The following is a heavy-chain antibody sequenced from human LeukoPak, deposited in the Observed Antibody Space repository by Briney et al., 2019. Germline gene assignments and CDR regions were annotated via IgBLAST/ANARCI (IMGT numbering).Heavy chain of an antibody. CDR3: AKFGSSVDDAFDI. Sequence: AGGSLRLSCAASGFTFSSYGMHWVRQAPGKGLEWVAFIRYDGSNKYYADSVKGRFTISRDNSKNTLYLQMNSLRAEDTAVYYCAKFGSSVDDAFDIWGQGTMVTVSS. CDR1: GFTFSSYG. D-gene: IGHD3-10*01. V-gene: IGHV3-30*02. CDR2: IRYDGSNK. J-gene: IGHJ3*02.